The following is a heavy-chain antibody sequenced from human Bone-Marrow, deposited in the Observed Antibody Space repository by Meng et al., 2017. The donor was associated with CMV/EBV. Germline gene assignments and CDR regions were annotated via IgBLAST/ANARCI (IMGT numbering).Heavy chain of an antibody. Sequence: SETLSLTCTVSGGSISNYYWSWIRQPPGKGLEWMGNMYNSGSTNYNPSLKSRVTTSVDTSKNQFSLKLSSVTAADTAVYYCARVRGYCSTKSCHSFMDVWGQGTTVTVSS. D-gene: IGHD2-2*01. J-gene: IGHJ6*02. CDR3: ARVRGYCSTKSCHSFMDV. V-gene: IGHV4-4*08. CDR2: MYNSGST. CDR1: GGSISNYY.